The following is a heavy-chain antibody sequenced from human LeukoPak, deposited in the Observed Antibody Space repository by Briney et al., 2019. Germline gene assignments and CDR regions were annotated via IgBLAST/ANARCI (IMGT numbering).Heavy chain of an antibody. CDR3: ASRTFYCSSTSCYDAFDT. V-gene: IGHV1-18*01. J-gene: IGHJ3*02. Sequence: ASVKVSCKASGYTFTSYGISWVRQAPGQGLEWMGWISAYNGNTNYAQKLQGRVTMTTDTSTSTAYMELMSLRSDDTAVYYCASRTFYCSSTSCYDAFDTWGQGTMVTVSS. D-gene: IGHD2-2*01. CDR2: ISAYNGNT. CDR1: GYTFTSYG.